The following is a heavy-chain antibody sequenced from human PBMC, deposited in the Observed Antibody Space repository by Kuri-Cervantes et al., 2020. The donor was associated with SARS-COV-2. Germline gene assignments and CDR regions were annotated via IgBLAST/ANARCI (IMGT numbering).Heavy chain of an antibody. Sequence: GRSLRLSCAASGFTFSSYGMHWVRQAPGKGLEWVAVIWYDGSNKYYADSVKGRFTISRDNSKNTLYLQMNSLRAEDTAVYYCARDLVPAAMLDYWGQGTLVTVSS. J-gene: IGHJ4*02. V-gene: IGHV3-33*01. CDR2: IWYDGSNK. D-gene: IGHD2-2*01. CDR3: ARDLVPAAMLDY. CDR1: GFTFSSYG.